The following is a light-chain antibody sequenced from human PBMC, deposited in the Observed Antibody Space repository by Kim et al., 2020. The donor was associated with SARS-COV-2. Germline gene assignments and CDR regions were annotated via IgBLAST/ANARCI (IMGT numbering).Light chain of an antibody. Sequence: DIQMTQSPSSLSASVGDRVTITWRASQGISNYLAWYQQKPGKVPKLPVYAASALQSGVSSRFSGSGSGTDFTLTISSLQPEDVATYYCQKYDRAPRTFGQGNQVDIK. CDR2: AAS. J-gene: IGKJ1*01. V-gene: IGKV1-27*01. CDR3: QKYDRAPRT. CDR1: QGISNY.